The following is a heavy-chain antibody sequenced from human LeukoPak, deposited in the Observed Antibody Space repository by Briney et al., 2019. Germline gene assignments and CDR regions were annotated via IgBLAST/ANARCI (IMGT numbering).Heavy chain of an antibody. CDR1: GGSISSNSYY. D-gene: IGHD1-26*01. V-gene: IGHV4-39*01. CDR2: IYYSGST. CDR3: ARGATNSGSYWGGFDY. J-gene: IGHJ4*02. Sequence: PSETLSLTCTVSGGSISSNSYYWGWIRQPPGKGLEWIGSIYYSGSTYYNPSLKSRVTISVDTSKNQFSLKLSSVTAADTAVYYCARGATNSGSYWGGFDYWGQGTLVTVSS.